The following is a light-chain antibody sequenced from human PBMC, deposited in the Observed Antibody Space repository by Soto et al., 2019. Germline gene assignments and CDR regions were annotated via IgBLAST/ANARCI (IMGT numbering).Light chain of an antibody. V-gene: IGKV3-20*01. CDR1: QSVSSSF. CDR3: QQYSSSPLT. J-gene: IGKJ4*01. Sequence: EIVLTQSPGTLSLSPGERATLSCRASQSVSSSFLAWYQQKPDQAPRLLIYGASSRATGIPDRFSGSGSGTDFTLTISRLAPDDFAVYYCQQYSSSPLTFGGGTKVEIK. CDR2: GAS.